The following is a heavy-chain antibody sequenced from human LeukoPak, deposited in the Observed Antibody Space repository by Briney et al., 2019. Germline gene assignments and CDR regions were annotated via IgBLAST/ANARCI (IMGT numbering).Heavy chain of an antibody. J-gene: IGHJ5*02. CDR2: INPNSGGT. Sequence: ASVKVSCKTSGYTFTGYYIHWVRQAPGQGLEWMGWINPNSGGTNYAQNFQGRVTMTRDTSINTAYMELGRLRSDDRAVYYCARSPGLDTAVVNRPWGQGTLITVSS. CDR1: GYTFTGYY. CDR3: ARSPGLDTAVVNRP. D-gene: IGHD5-18*01. V-gene: IGHV1-2*02.